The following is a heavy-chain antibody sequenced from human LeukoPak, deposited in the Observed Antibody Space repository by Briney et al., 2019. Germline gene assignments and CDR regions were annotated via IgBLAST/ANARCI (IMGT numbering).Heavy chain of an antibody. J-gene: IGHJ6*03. CDR1: GFTFITYG. Sequence: GGSLRLSCVGSGFTFITYGMSWVRQAPGQGLEWVSSFGGNNAGIYYADSVRGRFTISRDNSKNTLSLQMNSLRPDDTAVYYCTRAGGLVRGVHYYYYMDVWGKGTTVTISS. CDR2: FGGNNAGI. CDR3: TRAGGLVRGVHYYYYMDV. V-gene: IGHV3-23*01. D-gene: IGHD3-10*01.